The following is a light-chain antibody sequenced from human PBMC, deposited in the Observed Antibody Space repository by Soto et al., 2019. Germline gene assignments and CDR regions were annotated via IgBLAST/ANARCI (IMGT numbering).Light chain of an antibody. CDR1: QNINNY. J-gene: IGKJ5*01. CDR3: QQYENLTT. V-gene: IGKV1-33*01. Sequence: EIQMPQTPSYLSASVGDQVTITFQASQNINNYLTWYLQKPGIAPKLLIYDASNLEAGVPSRFRVSGSGTDFTFTISRLQPEDIATYYCQQYENLTTSGQRSGL. CDR2: DAS.